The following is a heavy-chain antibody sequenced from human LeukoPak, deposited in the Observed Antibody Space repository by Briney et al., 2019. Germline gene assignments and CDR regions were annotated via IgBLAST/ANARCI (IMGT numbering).Heavy chain of an antibody. V-gene: IGHV3-13*01. J-gene: IGHJ3*02. CDR1: GFTLSSYD. Sequence: GASLRLSCAASGFTLSSYDMHWVRRAPGQGLEWVSAVATDGATYYPGPVRGRFTISRENAKNSFYLQMNSLRAEDTAVYYCARQTVAGAEDAFDIWGQGTVVTVSS. D-gene: IGHD6-19*01. CDR2: VATDGAT. CDR3: ARQTVAGAEDAFDI.